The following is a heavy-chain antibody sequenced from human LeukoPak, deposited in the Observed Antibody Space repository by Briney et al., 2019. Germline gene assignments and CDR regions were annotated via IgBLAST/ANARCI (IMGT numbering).Heavy chain of an antibody. CDR3: ARQDYGDYGYFDY. V-gene: IGHV3-7*01. Sequence: GGSLRLSCAASGFTFSSYWMSWVRQAPGKGLEWVANIKQDGSEKYYVDSVKGRFTISRDNAKNSLCLQMNSLRAEDTAVYYCARQDYGDYGYFDYWGQGTLVTVSS. J-gene: IGHJ4*02. CDR2: IKQDGSEK. D-gene: IGHD4-17*01. CDR1: GFTFSSYW.